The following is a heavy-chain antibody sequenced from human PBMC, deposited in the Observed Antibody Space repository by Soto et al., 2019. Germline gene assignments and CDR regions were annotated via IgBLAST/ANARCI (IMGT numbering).Heavy chain of an antibody. CDR2: ISYAGGSK. D-gene: IGHD3-3*01. Sequence: QVQLVESGGGVVQPGRSLRLSCVASGFPLRTYALHWVRQAPGKGLEWMTVISYAGGSKYNADSVRGRFAISRDNSKNTVYVQMNDLRPDDTAVYFCARAVPATFGGFTASSYYGLDVWGQGSAVTVAS. CDR1: GFPLRTYA. V-gene: IGHV3-30*09. CDR3: ARAVPATFGGFTASSYYGLDV. J-gene: IGHJ6*02.